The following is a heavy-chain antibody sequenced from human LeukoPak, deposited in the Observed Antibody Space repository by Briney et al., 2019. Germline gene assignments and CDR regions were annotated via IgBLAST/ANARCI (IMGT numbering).Heavy chain of an antibody. V-gene: IGHV1-2*02. CDR3: ARDLITMVRGVTPDALDI. J-gene: IGHJ3*02. CDR2: INPNSGGT. D-gene: IGHD3-10*01. Sequence: ASVKVSCKASGYTFTGYYMHWVRQAPGQGLEWMGWINPNSGGTNYAQKFQGRVTMTRDTSISTAYMELSRLRSDDTAVYYCARDLITMVRGVTPDALDIWGQGTMVTVSS. CDR1: GYTFTGYY.